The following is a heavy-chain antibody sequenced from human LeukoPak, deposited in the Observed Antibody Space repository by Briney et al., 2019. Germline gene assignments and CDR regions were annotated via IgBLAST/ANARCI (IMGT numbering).Heavy chain of an antibody. CDR1: GFTFSSYA. CDR3: ARAQKYSSSSVDY. D-gene: IGHD6-6*01. J-gene: IGHJ4*02. V-gene: IGHV4-34*01. Sequence: GSLRLSCTASGFTFSSYAMSWVRQPPGKGLEWIGEINHSGSTNYNPSLKSRVTISVDTSKNQFSLKLNSVTAADTAVYYCARAQKYSSSSVDYWGQGTLVTVSS. CDR2: INHSGST.